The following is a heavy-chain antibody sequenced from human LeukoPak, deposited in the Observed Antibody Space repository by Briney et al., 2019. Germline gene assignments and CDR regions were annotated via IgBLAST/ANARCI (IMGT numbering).Heavy chain of an antibody. CDR3: ARDKPTVTTNGAFDI. CDR2: ISSSSS. V-gene: IGHV3-21*01. Sequence: GGSLRLSCAASGFSFSTYNMNWVRQAPGKGLEWVSSISSSSSYADSVKGRFTISRDNAKNSLYLQMNSLRAEDTAVYYCARDKPTVTTNGAFDIWGQGTMVTVSS. D-gene: IGHD4-17*01. J-gene: IGHJ3*02. CDR1: GFSFSTYN.